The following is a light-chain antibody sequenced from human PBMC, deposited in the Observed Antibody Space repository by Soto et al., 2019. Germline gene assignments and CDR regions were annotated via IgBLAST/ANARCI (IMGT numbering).Light chain of an antibody. J-gene: IGKJ4*01. CDR3: QQSYSTLLT. Sequence: DIVMTQSPDSLAVSLGERATINCKSSQSVLYSSNNKNYLAWYQQKPGQPPKLLIYWASTRESGVPDRFSGSGSGTDFTLTISSMQAEDVAVYYCQQSYSTLLTVGGGTKVEIK. CDR1: QSVLYSSNNKNY. CDR2: WAS. V-gene: IGKV4-1*01.